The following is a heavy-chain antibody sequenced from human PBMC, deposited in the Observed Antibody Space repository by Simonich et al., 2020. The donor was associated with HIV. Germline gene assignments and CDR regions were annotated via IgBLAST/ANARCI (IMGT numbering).Heavy chain of an antibody. Sequence: QVQLVQSGAEVKKPGSSVKVSCKASGGTFSTYTISWVRQAPGQGLEWMGGIIPSLGIPNYAQKFQGRVTITADKSTSTAYMELSSLRSEDTAVYYCARRIDDSGSRVDGDYWGQGTLVTVSS. CDR2: IIPSLGIP. J-gene: IGHJ4*02. D-gene: IGHD1-26*01. V-gene: IGHV1-69*09. CDR3: ARRIDDSGSRVDGDY. CDR1: GGTFSTYT.